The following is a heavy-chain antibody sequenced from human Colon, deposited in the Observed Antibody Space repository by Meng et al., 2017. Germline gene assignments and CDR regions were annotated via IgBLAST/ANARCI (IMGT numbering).Heavy chain of an antibody. CDR1: GYNQPNYW. J-gene: IGHJ4*02. Sequence: GGSLRLSCKVSGYNQPNYWIAWVRQMPGNRLEWMGIIYPGDSETRYSPSFQGQASISVDKFRDTAYLQCSSLKASDSAMYYCATYRWWLESRYFWYWGQGTRVTVSS. CDR3: ATYRWWLESRYFWY. CDR2: IYPGDSET. V-gene: IGHV5-51*01. D-gene: IGHD2-15*01.